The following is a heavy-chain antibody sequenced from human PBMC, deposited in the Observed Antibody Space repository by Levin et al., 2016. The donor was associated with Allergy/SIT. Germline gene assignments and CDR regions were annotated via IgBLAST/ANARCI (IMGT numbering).Heavy chain of an antibody. J-gene: IGHJ5*02. Sequence: WIRQPPGKALEWIGYIYHTGRASYNPSLRSRVTMAVDRSKNQLSLRLNSVTAADTAVYYCARTIVVVPTGMPPYHWFDPWGQGTLVTVSS. D-gene: IGHD2-2*01. V-gene: IGHV4-30-2*01. CDR2: IYHTGRA. CDR3: ARTIVVVPTGMPPYHWFDP.